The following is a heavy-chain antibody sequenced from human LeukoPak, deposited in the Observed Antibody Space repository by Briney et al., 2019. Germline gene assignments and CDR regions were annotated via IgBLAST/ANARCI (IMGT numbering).Heavy chain of an antibody. CDR1: GFTFSSYS. CDR3: AKFDNSGSYFTNWYLDL. J-gene: IGHJ2*01. CDR2: ISSSSTYI. V-gene: IGHV3-21*04. D-gene: IGHD3-10*01. Sequence: GGSLRLSCAASGFTFSSYSVNWVRQAPGKGLEWVSYISSSSTYIYYADSVKGRFTISRDNAKNSLYLQMNSLRAEDTAVYYCAKFDNSGSYFTNWYLDLWGRGTLVTVSS.